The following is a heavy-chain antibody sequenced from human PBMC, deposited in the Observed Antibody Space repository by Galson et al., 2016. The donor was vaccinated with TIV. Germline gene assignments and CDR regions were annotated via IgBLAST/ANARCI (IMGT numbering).Heavy chain of an antibody. CDR2: MSPNSGNT. Sequence: SVKVSCKASGYTFTSYDINWVRQATGQGLEWMGWMSPNSGNTGYAQKFRGRVTMTSNTSVRTAYMELSSLRSEDTAVYYCARSGDYGDYWGQGTLVTVSS. CDR3: ARSGDYGDY. CDR1: GYTFTSYD. J-gene: IGHJ4*02. V-gene: IGHV1-8*02. D-gene: IGHD4-17*01.